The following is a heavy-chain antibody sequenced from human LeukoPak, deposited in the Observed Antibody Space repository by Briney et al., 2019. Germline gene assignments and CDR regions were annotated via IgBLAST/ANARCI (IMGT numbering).Heavy chain of an antibody. CDR3: ARHPYYYDSSGYYQTYYYYGMDV. CDR1: GYSFTNYW. Sequence: GESLKISCKGSGYSFTNYWIGWVRQMPGKGLEWMGNIYPGDSDTRYSPSFQGQVTISADKSISTAYLQWSSLKASDTAMYYCARHPYYYDSSGYYQTYYYYGMDVWGQGTTVTVSS. J-gene: IGHJ6*02. CDR2: IYPGDSDT. V-gene: IGHV5-51*01. D-gene: IGHD3-22*01.